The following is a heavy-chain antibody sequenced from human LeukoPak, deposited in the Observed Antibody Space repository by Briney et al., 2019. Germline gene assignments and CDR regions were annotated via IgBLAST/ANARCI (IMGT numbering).Heavy chain of an antibody. V-gene: IGHV1-8*03. CDR2: MNPNSGNT. D-gene: IGHD2-2*01. CDR3: ARGRRKLGYCSSTSCPYYCMDV. CDR1: GYTFTSYD. Sequence: ASVKVSCKASGYTFTSYDINWVRQPTGQGLEWMGWMNPNSGNTGYAQKFQGRVTITRNTSISTAYMELSSLRSEDTAVYYCARGRRKLGYCSSTSCPYYCMDVWGKGTTVTISS. J-gene: IGHJ6*03.